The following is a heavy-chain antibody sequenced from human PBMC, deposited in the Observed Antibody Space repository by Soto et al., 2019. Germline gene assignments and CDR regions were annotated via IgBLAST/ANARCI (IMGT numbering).Heavy chain of an antibody. J-gene: IGHJ6*02. CDR2: ISAYNGNT. D-gene: IGHD2-15*01. CDR3: AREGYCSGGSCYSPNYYYYYGMDV. V-gene: IGHV1-18*01. Sequence: QVQLVQSGAEVKKPGASVKVSCKASGYTFTSYGISWVRQAPGQGLEWMGWISAYNGNTNYAQKLQGRVTMTTDTPTSTAYVELRSLRSDDTAVYYCAREGYCSGGSCYSPNYYYYYGMDVWGQGTTVTVSS. CDR1: GYTFTSYG.